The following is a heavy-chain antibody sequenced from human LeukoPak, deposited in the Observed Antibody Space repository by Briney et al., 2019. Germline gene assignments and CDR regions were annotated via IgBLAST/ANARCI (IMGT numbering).Heavy chain of an antibody. CDR3: ARVVYDILTGYPNWFDP. CDR1: GGSFSGYY. CDR2: INHSGST. J-gene: IGHJ5*02. Sequence: SETLSLTCAVYGGSFSGYYWSWIRQPPGKGLEWIGEINHSGSTNYNPSLKSRVTISVDTSKNQFSLKLSSVTAADTAVYYCARVVYDILTGYPNWFDPWGQGTLVTVSS. D-gene: IGHD3-9*01. V-gene: IGHV4-34*01.